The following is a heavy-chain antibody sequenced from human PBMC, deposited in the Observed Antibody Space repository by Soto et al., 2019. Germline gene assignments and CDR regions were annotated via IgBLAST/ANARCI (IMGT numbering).Heavy chain of an antibody. Sequence: SETLSLTCTVPGGSVSSGSYYWSWIRQPPGKGLEWIGYIYYSGSTNYNPSLKSRVTISVDTSKNQFSLKLSSVTAADTAVYYCARWGTGDWDQADAFDIWGQGTMVTVSS. CDR1: GGSVSSGSYY. CDR3: ARWGTGDWDQADAFDI. J-gene: IGHJ3*02. D-gene: IGHD3-16*01. V-gene: IGHV4-61*01. CDR2: IYYSGST.